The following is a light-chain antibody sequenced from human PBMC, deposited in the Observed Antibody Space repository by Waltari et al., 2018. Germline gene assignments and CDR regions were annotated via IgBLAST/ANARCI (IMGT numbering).Light chain of an antibody. V-gene: IGKV1-12*01. Sequence: DIQMTQSPSSVSASVGDRVTLTCRASQGIASRFAWYQQKPGKAPKLLIYDASSLHSGVPSRFSGSGSGTDFTLTIRSLQPEDFATYDCQQGNSFPRTFGQGTKAEVK. CDR2: DAS. CDR1: QGIASR. J-gene: IGKJ1*01. CDR3: QQGNSFPRT.